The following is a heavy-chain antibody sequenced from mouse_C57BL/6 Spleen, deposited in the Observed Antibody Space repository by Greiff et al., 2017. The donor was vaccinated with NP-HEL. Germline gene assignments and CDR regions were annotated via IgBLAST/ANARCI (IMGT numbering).Heavy chain of an antibody. J-gene: IGHJ3*01. Sequence: EVHLVESGGGLVKPGGSLKLSCAASGFTFSDYGMHWVRQAPEKGLEWVAYISSGSSTIDYADTVKGRFTITRDNANNTLFLQMTSLRSEDTAMYYCARDSAGWFAYWGQGTLVTVSA. CDR3: ARDSAGWFAY. D-gene: IGHD3-2*02. CDR2: ISSGSSTI. CDR1: GFTFSDYG. V-gene: IGHV5-17*01.